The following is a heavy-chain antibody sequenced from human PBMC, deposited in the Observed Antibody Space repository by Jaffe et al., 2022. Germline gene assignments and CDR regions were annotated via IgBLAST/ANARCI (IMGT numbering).Heavy chain of an antibody. D-gene: IGHD2-15*01. J-gene: IGHJ6*03. V-gene: IGHV4-34*01. CDR3: ARGLRAARIWGIDYYYYYMDV. CDR1: GGSFSGYY. CDR2: INHSGST. Sequence: QVQLQQWGAGLLKPSETLSLTCAVYGGSFSGYYWSWIRQPPGKGLEWIGEINHSGSTNYNPSLKSRVTISVDTSKNQFSLKLSSVTAADTAVYYCARGLRAARIWGIDYYYYYMDVWGKGTTVTVSS.